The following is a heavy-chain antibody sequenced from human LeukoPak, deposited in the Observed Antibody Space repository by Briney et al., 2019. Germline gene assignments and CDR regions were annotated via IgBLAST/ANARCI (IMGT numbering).Heavy chain of an antibody. J-gene: IGHJ3*02. Sequence: PGGSLRLSCAASGSTLSSYAMSWVRQAPGKGLEWVSAISGSGGSTYYADSVKGRFTISRDNSKNTLYLQMNSLRAEDTAVYYCAKDFYYYGSGSYSPDAFDIWGQGTMVTVSS. V-gene: IGHV3-23*01. CDR2: ISGSGGST. CDR3: AKDFYYYGSGSYSPDAFDI. D-gene: IGHD3-10*01. CDR1: GSTLSSYA.